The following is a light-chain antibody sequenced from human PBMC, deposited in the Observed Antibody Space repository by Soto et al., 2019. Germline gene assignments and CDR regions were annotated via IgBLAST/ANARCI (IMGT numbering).Light chain of an antibody. CDR1: SSDIGGYNY. CDR3: SSYTSGSTNLV. V-gene: IGLV2-14*01. J-gene: IGLJ2*01. Sequence: QSALTQSASVSGSPGQSITISCTGTSSDIGGYNYVSWYQQHPDKAPKLMIYEVSNRPSGVSDRFSGSKSGNTASLTVSGLQAEDEADYYCSSYTSGSTNLVFGGGTKLTVL. CDR2: EVS.